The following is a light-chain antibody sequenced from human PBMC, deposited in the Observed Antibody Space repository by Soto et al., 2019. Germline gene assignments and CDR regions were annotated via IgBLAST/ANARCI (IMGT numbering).Light chain of an antibody. V-gene: IGKV1-16*01. CDR3: QQGYTSAIT. CDR1: QDISKS. Sequence: DTQMTQSPSSLSASVGDRVTITCRAGQDISKSLVWFQQKPGKAPKPLIYGASSLQSGVPSRFSGSGSGTDFTLTVNSLQPEDFATYYCQQGYTSAITFGQGTRLEIK. CDR2: GAS. J-gene: IGKJ5*01.